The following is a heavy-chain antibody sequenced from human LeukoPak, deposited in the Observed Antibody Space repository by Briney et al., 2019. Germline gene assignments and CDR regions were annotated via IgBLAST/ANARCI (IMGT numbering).Heavy chain of an antibody. CDR2: VIPILGIA. J-gene: IGHJ5*02. D-gene: IGHD4-11*01. CDR3: ARFTYSSYGDWFDP. Sequence: SVKVSCKASGGTFSSYTISWVRQAPGQGLEWMGRVIPILGIANYAQKFQGRVTITADKSTSTAYMELSSLRSEDTAVYYCARFTYSSYGDWFDPWGQGTLVTVSS. CDR1: GGTFSSYT. V-gene: IGHV1-69*02.